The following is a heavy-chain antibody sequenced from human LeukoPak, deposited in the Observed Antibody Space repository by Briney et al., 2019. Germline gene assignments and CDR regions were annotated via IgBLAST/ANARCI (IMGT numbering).Heavy chain of an antibody. CDR1: GGSIGTYY. V-gene: IGHV4-59*12. J-gene: IGHJ6*02. CDR2: IYYSGST. CDR3: VREFGVIRHGAPSNGMDV. Sequence: SETLSLTCTVSGGSIGTYYWSWIREPPGMGLEWIGYIYYSGSTTYNPSLKSRVTISVDTSKNQYSLNLNSVTAADTGVYYCVREFGVIRHGAPSNGMDVWGQGTTVTV. D-gene: IGHD2-8*01.